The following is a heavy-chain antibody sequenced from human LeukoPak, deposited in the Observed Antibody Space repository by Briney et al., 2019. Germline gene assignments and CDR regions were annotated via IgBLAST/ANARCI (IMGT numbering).Heavy chain of an antibody. Sequence: GGSLRLSCAASGFTFSSYAMSWVRQAPGKGLEWVSAISGSGGSTYYADSVKGRFTISRDNSKNTLYLQMNSLRAEDTAVYYCAKSKGRPYDGSGYVGTSAYWGQGTLVTVSS. CDR1: GFTFSSYA. J-gene: IGHJ4*02. V-gene: IGHV3-23*01. D-gene: IGHD3-22*01. CDR2: ISGSGGST. CDR3: AKSKGRPYDGSGYVGTSAY.